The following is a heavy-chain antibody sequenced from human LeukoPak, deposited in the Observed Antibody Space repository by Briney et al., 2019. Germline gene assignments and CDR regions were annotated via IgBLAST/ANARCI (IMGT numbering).Heavy chain of an antibody. D-gene: IGHD5-12*01. Sequence: GGSLRLSCAASGFTFDDYGMSWVRQAPGKGLEWVAVISYDGSNKYYADSVKGRFTISRDNSKNTLYLQMNSLRAEDTAVYYCARAPRELATIFDYWGQGTLVTVSS. J-gene: IGHJ4*02. V-gene: IGHV3-30*03. CDR3: ARAPRELATIFDY. CDR2: ISYDGSNK. CDR1: GFTFDDYG.